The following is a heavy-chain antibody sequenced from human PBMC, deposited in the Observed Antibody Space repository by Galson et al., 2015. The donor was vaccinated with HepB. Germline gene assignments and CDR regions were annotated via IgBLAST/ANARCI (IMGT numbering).Heavy chain of an antibody. V-gene: IGHV1-3*01. CDR1: GYTFTNYA. CDR3: ARDPYSTGWYYFDY. Sequence: SVKVSCKASGYTFTNYAMHWVRQAPGQGLEWMRWINAGNGNTKYSQKFQGRVTFTRDTSASTAYMELSSLRSEDTAVYYCARDPYSTGWYYFDYWGQGTLVTVSS. D-gene: IGHD6-19*01. J-gene: IGHJ4*02. CDR2: INAGNGNT.